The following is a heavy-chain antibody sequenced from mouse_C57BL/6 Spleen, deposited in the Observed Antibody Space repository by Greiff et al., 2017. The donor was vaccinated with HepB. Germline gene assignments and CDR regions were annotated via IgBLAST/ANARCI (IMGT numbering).Heavy chain of an antibody. V-gene: IGHV1-64*01. CDR2: IHPNRGST. Sequence: QVQLQQPGAELVKPGASVKLSCKASGYTFTSYWMHWVKQRPGQGLEWIGMIHPNRGSTNYNEKFKSKATLTVDKSSSTAYMQLSSLTSEDSAVYYCARGRLTYAMDYWGQGTSVTVSS. D-gene: IGHD3-2*02. J-gene: IGHJ4*01. CDR1: GYTFTSYW. CDR3: ARGRLTYAMDY.